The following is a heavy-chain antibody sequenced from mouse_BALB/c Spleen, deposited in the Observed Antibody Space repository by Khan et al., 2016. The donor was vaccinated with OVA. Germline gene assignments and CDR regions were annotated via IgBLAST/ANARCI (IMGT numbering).Heavy chain of an antibody. CDR1: GYTFTDFT. CDR2: ISTYYGHA. J-gene: IGHJ3*01. V-gene: IGHV1S137*01. Sequence: QVQLKQSGPELVRPGVSVKISCKGSGYTFTDFTMHWVKQSHAMSLEWIGVISTYYGHATYNQKFKDKATMTVDKSSSTAYMELARLTSEDSAIYYCTRGGGGNRFAYWGQGTLVTVSA. CDR3: TRGGGGNRFAY.